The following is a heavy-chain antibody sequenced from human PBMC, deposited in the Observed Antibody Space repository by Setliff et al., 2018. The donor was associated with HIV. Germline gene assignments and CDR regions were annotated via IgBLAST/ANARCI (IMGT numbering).Heavy chain of an antibody. J-gene: IGHJ6*03. CDR2: IYYSGST. CDR1: GGSMSTYY. Sequence: SETLSLTCTVSGGSMSTYYWSWIRQHPGKGLEWIGYIYYSGSTYYNPSLKSRVTISVDTSENQFSLKLTSVTAADTAMYFCARDATSEGYMDVWGKGTTVTVSS. V-gene: IGHV4-59*12. CDR3: ARDATSEGYMDV.